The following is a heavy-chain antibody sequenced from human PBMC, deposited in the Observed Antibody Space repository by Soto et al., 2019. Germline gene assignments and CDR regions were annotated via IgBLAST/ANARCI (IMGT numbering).Heavy chain of an antibody. CDR1: GFTFSSYW. J-gene: IGHJ4*02. V-gene: IGHV3-7*05. CDR2: IKQDGSEK. D-gene: IGHD6-19*01. CDR3: ARYHPVAVAGPHSVFDY. Sequence: GGSLRLSCAASGFTFSSYWMSWVRQAPGKGLEWVANIKQDGSEKYYVDSVKGRFTISRDNAKNSLYLQMNSLRAEDTAVYYCARYHPVAVAGPHSVFDYWGQGTLVTVSS.